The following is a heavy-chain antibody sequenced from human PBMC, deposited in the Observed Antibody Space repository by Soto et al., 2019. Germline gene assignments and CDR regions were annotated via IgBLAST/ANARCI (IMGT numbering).Heavy chain of an antibody. CDR3: ARDYYGSGSYYNLYYYYYGMDV. V-gene: IGHV2-70*01. Sequence: SGPTLVNPTQTLTLTCAFSGFSLSTSGMCVSWIRQPPGKALERLALIDWDDDKYYSTSLKTRLTISKDTSKNQVVLTMTNMDPVDTATYYCARDYYGSGSYYNLYYYYYGMDVWGQGTTVTVSS. CDR1: GFSLSTSGMC. D-gene: IGHD3-10*01. J-gene: IGHJ6*02. CDR2: IDWDDDK.